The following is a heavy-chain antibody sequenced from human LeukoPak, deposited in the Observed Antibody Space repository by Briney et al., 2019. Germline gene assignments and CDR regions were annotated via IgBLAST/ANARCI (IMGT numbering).Heavy chain of an antibody. J-gene: IGHJ4*02. CDR3: AKERGQQLVLFDY. CDR2: VRYDGSKK. Sequence: GGSLRLSCAASGFTFSTYGMHWVRQAPGKGLEWVAFVRYDGSKKYYGDSVKGRFTISRDNSKNTLYLEMNSLRTEDTAVYYCAKERGQQLVLFDYWGQGTQVTVSS. CDR1: GFTFSTYG. D-gene: IGHD6-13*01. V-gene: IGHV3-30*02.